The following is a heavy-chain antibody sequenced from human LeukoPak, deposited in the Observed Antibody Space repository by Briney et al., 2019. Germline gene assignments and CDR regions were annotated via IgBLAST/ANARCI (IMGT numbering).Heavy chain of an antibody. J-gene: IGHJ6*02. CDR3: ARVAGYCSSTSCYYYYGMEV. CDR1: GGSFSGYY. CDR2: INHGGST. V-gene: IGHV4-34*01. Sequence: SETLSVTCAVYGGSFSGYYWSWIRQPPGRGLEWIGEINHGGSTNYNPSLKSRVTISVDTSKNQFSLKLSSVTAADTAVYYCARVAGYCSSTSCYYYYGMEVWGQGTTVTASS. D-gene: IGHD2-2*01.